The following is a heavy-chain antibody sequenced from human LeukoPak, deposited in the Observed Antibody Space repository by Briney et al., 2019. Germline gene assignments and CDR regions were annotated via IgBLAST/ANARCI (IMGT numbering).Heavy chain of an antibody. V-gene: IGHV3-21*01. CDR1: GFTFSSYS. CDR3: ARDSHPHYYDSSGDSGGAFDI. CDR2: ISSSSSYI. Sequence: PGGSLRLSCAASGFTFSSYSMNWVRQAPGKGLEWVSSISSSSSYIYYADSVKGRFTISRDNAKNSLYLQMNSLRAEDTAVYYCARDSHPHYYDSSGDSGGAFDIWGQGTMVTVSS. D-gene: IGHD3-22*01. J-gene: IGHJ3*02.